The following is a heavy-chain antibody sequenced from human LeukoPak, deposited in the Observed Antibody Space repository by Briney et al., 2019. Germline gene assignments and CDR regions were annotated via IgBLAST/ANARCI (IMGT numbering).Heavy chain of an antibody. Sequence: PGGSLRLSCAASGFTFSSYGMHWVRQAPGKGLEWVAFIRYDGSNKYYADSVKGRFTISRDNSKNTLYLQMNSLRAEDTAVYYCASWGDYYDSSGYSSYYYYYMDVWGKGTTVTISS. J-gene: IGHJ6*03. V-gene: IGHV3-30*02. CDR1: GFTFSSYG. CDR2: IRYDGSNK. D-gene: IGHD3-22*01. CDR3: ASWGDYYDSSGYSSYYYYYMDV.